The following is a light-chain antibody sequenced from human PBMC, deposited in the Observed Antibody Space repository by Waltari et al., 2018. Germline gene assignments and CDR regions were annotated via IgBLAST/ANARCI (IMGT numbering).Light chain of an antibody. V-gene: IGKV3-15*01. CDR3: QEYNNWPPIFT. CDR2: GAS. CDR1: QSVNRN. Sequence: EIVMTQSPATLSVSPGERATLSCRSSQSVNRNLAWYQQKPGQAPRLLIYGASTRATGIPARFSGSGSGTEFTLTISSLQSEEFAVYYCQEYNNWPPIFTFGPGTKVDIK. J-gene: IGKJ3*01.